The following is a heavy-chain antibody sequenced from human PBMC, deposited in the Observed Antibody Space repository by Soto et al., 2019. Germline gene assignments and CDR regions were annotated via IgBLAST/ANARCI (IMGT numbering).Heavy chain of an antibody. V-gene: IGHV3-30*18. CDR3: AKDLTVQPTYVDWLGDF. CDR2: ISYDGSNK. Sequence: QVQLVESGGGVVQPGRSLRLSCAAAGFTFSNYAMHWVRQAQGKGLEWVAVISYDGSNKFYTDSVKGRFTISRDNSKNTLDLQLNSLRVEDTAVYYWAKDLTVQPTYVDWLGDFWGQGTLVTVSA. J-gene: IGHJ4*02. D-gene: IGHD3-9*01. CDR1: GFTFSNYA.